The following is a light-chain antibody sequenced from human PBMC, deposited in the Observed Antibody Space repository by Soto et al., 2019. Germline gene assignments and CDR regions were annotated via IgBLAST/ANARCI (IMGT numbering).Light chain of an antibody. Sequence: DIQMTQSPSSLSASVGDRVTITCRASQSISSYLNWYQQKPGKAPKLLIYAASSLQSGVPSRFSGSGSGTDFTLTINKLQPEHFATYYCHKSYSTPRTFGQGTKVEIK. CDR2: AAS. CDR3: HKSYSTPRT. J-gene: IGKJ1*01. V-gene: IGKV1-39*01. CDR1: QSISSY.